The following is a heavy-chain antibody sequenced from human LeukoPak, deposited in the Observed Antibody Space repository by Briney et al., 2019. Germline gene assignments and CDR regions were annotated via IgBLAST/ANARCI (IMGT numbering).Heavy chain of an antibody. V-gene: IGHV4-39*07. CDR3: ASIGSGYYRGAFDY. J-gene: IGHJ4*02. D-gene: IGHD3-22*01. Sequence: PSETLSLTCTVSGDSISSSSSYYWGWIRQPPGKGLEWIGSIYYSGSTYYNPSLKSRVTISVDTSKNQFSLKLSSVTAADTAVYYCASIGSGYYRGAFDYWGQGTLVTVSS. CDR2: IYYSGST. CDR1: GDSISSSSSYY.